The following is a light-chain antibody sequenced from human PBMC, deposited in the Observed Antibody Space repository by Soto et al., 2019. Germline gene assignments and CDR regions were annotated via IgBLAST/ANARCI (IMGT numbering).Light chain of an antibody. CDR1: QGISND. J-gene: IGKJ4*01. V-gene: IGKV1-27*01. CDR3: PEYNTVPVT. CDR2: AAS. Sequence: DIQMTQSPSSLSASVGDRVTITCRASQGISNDLAWYQQKPGKVPKLLIYAASTLQSGVSSRFSAGGSGPDVSLTHGSLLPEDVATYYGPEYNTVPVTFAGGPKVEIK.